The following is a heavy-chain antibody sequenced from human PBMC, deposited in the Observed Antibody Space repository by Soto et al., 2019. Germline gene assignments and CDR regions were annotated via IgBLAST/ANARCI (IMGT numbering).Heavy chain of an antibody. Sequence: PGECLKSSCKGSGYSFTSYWISWVRQMPGKGLEWMGRIDPSDSYTNYSPSFQGHVTISADKSISTAYLQWSSLKASGTAMYYCARHSIRYSSSWYNWFDPRRQRSLFPVSS. J-gene: IGHJ5*02. CDR2: IDPSDSYT. V-gene: IGHV5-10-1*01. D-gene: IGHD6-13*01. CDR1: GYSFTSYW. CDR3: ARHSIRYSSSWYNWFDP.